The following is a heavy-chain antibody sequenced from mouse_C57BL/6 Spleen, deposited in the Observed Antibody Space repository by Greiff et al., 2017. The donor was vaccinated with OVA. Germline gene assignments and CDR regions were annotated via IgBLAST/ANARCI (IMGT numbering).Heavy chain of an antibody. CDR3: ARGNGYGEVAY. J-gene: IGHJ3*01. V-gene: IGHV1-42*01. CDR1: GYSFTGYY. Sequence: VQLKESGPELVKPGASVKISCKASGYSFTGYYMNWVKQSPEKSLEWIGEINPSTGGTTYNQKFKAKATLTVDKSSSTAYMQLKSLTSEDSAVYYCARGNGYGEVAYWGQGTLVTVSA. CDR2: INPSTGGT. D-gene: IGHD1-2*01.